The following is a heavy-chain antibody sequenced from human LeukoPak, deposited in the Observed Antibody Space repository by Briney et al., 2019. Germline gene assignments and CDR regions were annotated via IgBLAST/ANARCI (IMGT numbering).Heavy chain of an antibody. CDR3: ARDYDYTGRSASDI. V-gene: IGHV1-2*06. J-gene: IGHJ3*02. CDR2: INPNSGAT. Sequence: GASVKVSCKASGYTFTAYHMHWVRQAPGQGLEWMGRINPNSGATNYAQNFQGRVTMTRDMSITTAYMELSRLTFDDTAVYYCARDYDYTGRSASDIWGQGTMVTVSS. CDR1: GYTFTAYH. D-gene: IGHD3-3*01.